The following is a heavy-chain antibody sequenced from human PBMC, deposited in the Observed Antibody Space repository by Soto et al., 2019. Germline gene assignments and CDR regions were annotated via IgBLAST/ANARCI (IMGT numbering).Heavy chain of an antibody. J-gene: IGHJ5*01. Sequence: SETLSLTCSVSGDSISTVDYFWAWIRQPPGQALEYIGYIYKSTTTYYNPSFESRVAISLDTSKSQFSLNVTSVTAADTAVYFCARGRYCLTGRCFPNWFDSWGQGT. CDR2: IYKSTTT. CDR3: ARGRYCLTGRCFPNWFDS. V-gene: IGHV4-30-4*01. CDR1: GDSISTVDYF. D-gene: IGHD2-15*01.